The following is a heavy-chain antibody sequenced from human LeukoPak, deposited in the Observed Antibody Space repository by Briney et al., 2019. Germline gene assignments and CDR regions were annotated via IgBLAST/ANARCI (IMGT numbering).Heavy chain of an antibody. CDR3: ARLKSSSPPDY. CDR2: IYPGDSDT. CDR1: GYSFTSYW. J-gene: IGHJ4*02. V-gene: IGHV5-51*01. Sequence: GEWLQISCQGSGYSFTSYWIGWVRQVSGKGLEWMGIIYPGDSDTRYSPSFQGQVTISADKSISTAYLQWSSLKASDTAMYYCARLKSSSPPDYWGQGTLVTVPS. D-gene: IGHD6-13*01.